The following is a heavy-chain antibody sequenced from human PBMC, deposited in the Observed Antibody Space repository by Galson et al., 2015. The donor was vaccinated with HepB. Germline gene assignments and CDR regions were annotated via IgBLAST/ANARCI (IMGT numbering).Heavy chain of an antibody. CDR3: ARLGGATDPLTAFDI. V-gene: IGHV4-59*08. CDR2: IFYSEST. Sequence: QVQLQESGPGLVKPSETLSLTCTVSGGSSRSYYWSWIRQPPGKGLEWIGYIFYSESTNYNPSLKSRVTISINTSKNQVSLKLSSVTAADTAVYYCARLGGATDPLTAFDIWGQGTMVTVSS. CDR1: GGSSRSYY. D-gene: IGHD1-26*01. J-gene: IGHJ3*02.